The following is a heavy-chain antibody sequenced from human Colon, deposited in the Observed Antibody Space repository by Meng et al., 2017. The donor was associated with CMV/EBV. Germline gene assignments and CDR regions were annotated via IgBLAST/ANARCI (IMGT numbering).Heavy chain of an antibody. CDR1: GFTFGDYA. Sequence: GGSLRLSCLISGFTFGDYAMNWVRQAPGKGLEWLAYITGSGSIIYYADSVKGRFTISRDNAKNSLYLEMDSLRVDDTAVYYCARGGRFYYYGADVWGHGTTVTVSS. V-gene: IGHV3-48*03. CDR3: ARGGRFYYYGADV. D-gene: IGHD3-16*01. J-gene: IGHJ6*02. CDR2: ITGSGSII.